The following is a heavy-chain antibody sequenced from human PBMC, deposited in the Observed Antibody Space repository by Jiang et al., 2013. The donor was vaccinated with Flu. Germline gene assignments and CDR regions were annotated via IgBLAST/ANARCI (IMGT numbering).Heavy chain of an antibody. CDR2: ISYSGTT. V-gene: IGHV4-39*01. Sequence: PSVTLSSPALSLVAPSVSSSYYWGWIRQPPGKGLEWIGSISYSGTTYYNPSLKSRVTISVDTSKNQFSLKLSSVTAADTAVYYCASLSGWYDHYYFDYWGQGTLVTVSS. CDR3: ASLSGWYDHYYFDY. CDR1: VAPSVSSSYY. J-gene: IGHJ4*02. D-gene: IGHD6-19*01.